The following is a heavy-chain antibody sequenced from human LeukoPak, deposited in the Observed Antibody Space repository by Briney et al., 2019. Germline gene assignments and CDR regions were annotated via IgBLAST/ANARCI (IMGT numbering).Heavy chain of an antibody. J-gene: IGHJ3*01. CDR1: GYTFTSYY. Sequence: ASVKVSCKASGYTFTSYYMHWVRQAPGQGLEWMGIINPSGGSTSYAQKFQGRVTMTRDMSTSTVYMELSSLRSEDTAVYYCARVRTKTIFGASDAFDLWGQGTLVTVSS. V-gene: IGHV1-46*01. D-gene: IGHD3-3*01. CDR3: ARVRTKTIFGASDAFDL. CDR2: INPSGGST.